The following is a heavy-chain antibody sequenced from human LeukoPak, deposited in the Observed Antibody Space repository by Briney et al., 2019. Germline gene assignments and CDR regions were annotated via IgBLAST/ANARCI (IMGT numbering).Heavy chain of an antibody. J-gene: IGHJ3*02. D-gene: IGHD4-23*01. V-gene: IGHV1-24*01. CDR2: FDPEDGET. Sequence: ASVKVSCKVSGYTLTELSMHWVRQAPGKGLEWMGGFDPEDGETIYAQKFQGRVTMTGDTSTDTAYMELSSLRSEDTAVYYCARKLLNDAFDIWGQGTMVTVSS. CDR1: GYTLTELS. CDR3: ARKLLNDAFDI.